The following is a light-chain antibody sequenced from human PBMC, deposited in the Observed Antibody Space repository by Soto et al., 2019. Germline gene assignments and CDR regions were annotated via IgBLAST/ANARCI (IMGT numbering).Light chain of an antibody. CDR3: QQCGSSHYMYT. J-gene: IGKJ2*01. CDR2: GAS. CDR1: QSVSSSY. V-gene: IGKV3-20*01. Sequence: EIVLTQSPGTLSLSPGERATLSCRASQSVSSSYLAWYQQKPGQAPRLLIYGASSRATGIPDRFSGSGSGTDFTLTISRLEPEDFAVYYCQQCGSSHYMYTFGQGTKLEI.